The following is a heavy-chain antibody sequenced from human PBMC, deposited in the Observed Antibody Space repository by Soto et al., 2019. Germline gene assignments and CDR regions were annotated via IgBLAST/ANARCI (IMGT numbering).Heavy chain of an antibody. CDR1: GGSISRGGSY. CDR2: IYYSGST. CDR3: AREGGIVGSTAADY. J-gene: IGHJ4*02. Sequence: QVQLQESGPGLVKPSQTLSLTCTVSGGSISRGGSYWSWIRQHPGKGLEWIGYIYYSGSTYYNPSINSRVTISVDPSKNQFSLKLSSVTAADTAVYYCAREGGIVGSTAADYRGQGALGTVSS. D-gene: IGHD1-26*01. V-gene: IGHV4-31*03.